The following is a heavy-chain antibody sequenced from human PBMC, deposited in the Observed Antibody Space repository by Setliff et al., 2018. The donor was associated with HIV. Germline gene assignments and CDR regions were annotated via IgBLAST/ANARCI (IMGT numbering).Heavy chain of an antibody. CDR1: GGSIRSTSYY. Sequence: SETLSLTCTVSGGSIRSTSYYWGWIRQPPGKGLEWIGSIYYSGSTYYNPSLKSRVTISVDTSKNQFYLRLSSVTAADTAVYYCAGYGSNWFDPWGQGTQVTVSS. J-gene: IGHJ5*02. CDR2: IYYSGST. V-gene: IGHV4-39*01. CDR3: AGYGSNWFDP. D-gene: IGHD3-10*01.